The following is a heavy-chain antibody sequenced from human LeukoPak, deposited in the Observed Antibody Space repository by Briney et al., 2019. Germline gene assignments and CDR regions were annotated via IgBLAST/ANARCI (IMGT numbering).Heavy chain of an antibody. CDR2: ISGSGGST. D-gene: IGHD4-17*01. J-gene: IGHJ6*03. CDR3: AKAGRGYGDYVDYMDV. V-gene: IGHV3-23*01. CDR1: GFMFSSYA. Sequence: GGTLRLSCAASGFMFSSYAMSWVRQAPGKGLEWVSAISGSGGSTNYADPVKGRFTISRDNSKNTLYLQVNSLRAEDTAVYYCAKAGRGYGDYVDYMDVWGKGTTVTVSS.